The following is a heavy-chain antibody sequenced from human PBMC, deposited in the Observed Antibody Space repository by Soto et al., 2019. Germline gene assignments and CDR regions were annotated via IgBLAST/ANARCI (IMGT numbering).Heavy chain of an antibody. CDR3: GPRDGLFGTTPYGLDV. D-gene: IGHD1-7*01. V-gene: IGHV1-69*12. CDR1: GGTFSSYA. J-gene: IGHJ6*02. Sequence: QVQLVQSGAEVKKPGSSVKVSCKASGGTFSSYAISWVRQAPGQGLEWLGGVIPIFGTANYAQKFKGRVTISAVESTSTALLERSSLRTEGTAVYFWGPRDGLFGTTPYGLDVWGQGNTVTVSS. CDR2: VIPIFGTA.